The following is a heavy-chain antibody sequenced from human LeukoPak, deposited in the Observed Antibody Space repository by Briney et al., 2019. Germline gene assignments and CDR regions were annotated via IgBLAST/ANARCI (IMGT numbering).Heavy chain of an antibody. Sequence: PSETLSLTCTVSGGSISSYYWSWIRQPPGKGLEWIGYIYYSGSTNYNPSLKSRVTISVDTSKNQFSLKLSSVTAADMAVYYCARDYGDYYYYYMDVWGKGTTVTVSS. D-gene: IGHD4-17*01. CDR3: ARDYGDYYYYYMDV. J-gene: IGHJ6*03. CDR2: IYYSGST. V-gene: IGHV4-59*01. CDR1: GGSISSYY.